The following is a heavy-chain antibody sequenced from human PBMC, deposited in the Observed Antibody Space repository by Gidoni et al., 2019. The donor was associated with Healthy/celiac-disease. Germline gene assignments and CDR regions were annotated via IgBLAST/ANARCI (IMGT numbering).Heavy chain of an antibody. D-gene: IGHD3-3*01. CDR3: ARGRPLRITIFGVVRNYMDV. CDR1: GGSFSGYY. V-gene: IGHV4-34*01. J-gene: IGHJ6*03. Sequence: QVQLQQWGAGLLKPSETLSLTCAVYGGSFSGYYWRWIRQPPGKGLEWIGEINHSGSTNYNPSLKSRVTISVDTSKNQFSLKLSSVTAADTAVYYCARGRPLRITIFGVVRNYMDVWGKGTTVTVSS. CDR2: INHSGST.